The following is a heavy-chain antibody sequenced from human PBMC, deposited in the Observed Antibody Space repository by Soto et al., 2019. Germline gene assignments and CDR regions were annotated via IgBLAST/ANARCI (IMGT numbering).Heavy chain of an antibody. J-gene: IGHJ6*02. CDR2: ISTSGGST. CDR1: GFTFSSYA. CDR3: SLSDRYYGMDV. V-gene: IGHV3-23*01. Sequence: EVQLLESAGGLVQPGGSLRLSCAASGFTFSSYAMSWVRQAPGKGLEWVSSISTSGGSTYYADSVKGRFTISRDNSNNTLYLQMNSLRAEDTAVYYCSLSDRYYGMDVWGLGTTVTVSS.